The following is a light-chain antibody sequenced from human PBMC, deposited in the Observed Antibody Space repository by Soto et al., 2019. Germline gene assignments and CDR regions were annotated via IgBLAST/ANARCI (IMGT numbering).Light chain of an antibody. V-gene: IGKV2-30*01. Sequence: DVVLTQSPLSLPITLGQPASITCRSSESLVYSDGDSYLNWFHQRPGQSPRRLIYKASNRASGVPDRFSGSGSGTDFTLKISRVEAEDVGIYYCMQATHWPLTFGQGTRLEIK. J-gene: IGKJ5*01. CDR1: ESLVYSDGDSY. CDR3: MQATHWPLT. CDR2: KAS.